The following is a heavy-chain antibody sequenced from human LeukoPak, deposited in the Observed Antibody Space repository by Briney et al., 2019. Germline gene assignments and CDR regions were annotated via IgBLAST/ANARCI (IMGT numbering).Heavy chain of an antibody. CDR2: ISYDGSNK. CDR1: GFTFSSYG. V-gene: IGHV3-30*18. CDR3: AKSWGVRGPNWFDP. J-gene: IGHJ5*02. Sequence: GGSLRLSCAASGFTFSSYGMPWVRQAPGKGLEWVAVISYDGSNKYYADSVKGRFTISRDNSKNTLYLQMNSLRAEDTAVYYCAKSWGVRGPNWFDPWGQGTLVTVSS. D-gene: IGHD3-10*01.